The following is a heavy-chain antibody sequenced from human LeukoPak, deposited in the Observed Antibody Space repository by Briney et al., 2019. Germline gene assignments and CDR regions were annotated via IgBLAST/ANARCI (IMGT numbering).Heavy chain of an antibody. CDR3: ARDRWYYDSSGYYSAGNGFDY. CDR2: ISWNSGSI. Sequence: GGSLRLSCAASGFTFDDYTMHWVRQAPGKGLEWVSGISWNSGSIGYADSVKGRFTISRDNAKNSLYLQMNSLRAEDTAVYYCARDRWYYDSSGYYSAGNGFDYWGQGTLVTVSS. J-gene: IGHJ4*02. CDR1: GFTFDDYT. V-gene: IGHV3-9*01. D-gene: IGHD3-22*01.